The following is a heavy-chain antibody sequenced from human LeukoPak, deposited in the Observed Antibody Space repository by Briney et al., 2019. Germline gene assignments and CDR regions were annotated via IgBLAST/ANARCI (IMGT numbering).Heavy chain of an antibody. Sequence: PSETLSPTCTVSGCAFSSYYLSWFRQPPGKGLEWIGYIYYSGSTNYNPSLKSRVTISLDTSKNQFSLKLRSVTPADTAVYCCARGRSAYDPFGYWDRGNLVTVSS. CDR2: IYYSGST. CDR3: ARGRSAYDPFGY. V-gene: IGHV4-59*01. CDR1: GCAFSSYY. D-gene: IGHD5-12*01. J-gene: IGHJ4*02.